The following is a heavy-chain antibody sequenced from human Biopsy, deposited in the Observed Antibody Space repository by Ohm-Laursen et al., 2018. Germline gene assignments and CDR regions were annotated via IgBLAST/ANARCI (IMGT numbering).Heavy chain of an antibody. CDR1: GYTFYSYG. CDR2: ITADNT. Sequence: ASVKVSCNASGYTFYSYGITWVRQAPGQGLEWMGWITADNTNSAQKFQGRLTMTTDISTSTAYMDLKGLRPDDTAIYYCARAFGGAYYSYAFDLWGQGTLVTVSS. CDR3: ARAFGGAYYSYAFDL. J-gene: IGHJ3*01. V-gene: IGHV1-18*01. D-gene: IGHD2-21*02.